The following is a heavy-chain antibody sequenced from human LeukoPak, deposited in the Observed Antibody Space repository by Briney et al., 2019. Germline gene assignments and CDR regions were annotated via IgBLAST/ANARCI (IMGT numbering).Heavy chain of an antibody. CDR2: ISSNGGST. D-gene: IGHD3-3*01. J-gene: IGHJ4*02. Sequence: GGSLRLSCSASGFTISSYAMHWVRQAQGKGLEYVSAISSNGGSTYYADSVKGRFTISRDNSKNTLYLQMSSLRAEDTAVYYCVSSSEEWSSPLDYWGQGTLVTVSS. V-gene: IGHV3-64D*06. CDR1: GFTISSYA. CDR3: VSSSEEWSSPLDY.